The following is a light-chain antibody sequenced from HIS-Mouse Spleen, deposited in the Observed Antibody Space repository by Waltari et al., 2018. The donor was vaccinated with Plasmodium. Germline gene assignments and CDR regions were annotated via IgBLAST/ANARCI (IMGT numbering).Light chain of an antibody. V-gene: IGKV1-39*01. CDR3: QQSYSTWT. Sequence: DIQMTQSTSSLSASVGDRVTITSRASQSISNYLNWYQQKPGKAPKFLIYAASTLQSGVPSRFSGSGSGTDFTLSISSLQPEDFATYYCQQSYSTWTFGQGTKVEIK. CDR1: QSISNY. CDR2: AAS. J-gene: IGKJ1*01.